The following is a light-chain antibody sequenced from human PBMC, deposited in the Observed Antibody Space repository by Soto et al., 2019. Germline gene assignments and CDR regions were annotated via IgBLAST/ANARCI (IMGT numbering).Light chain of an antibody. CDR2: DVS. CDR3: SSYTSSSTPL. V-gene: IGLV2-14*01. Sequence: QSVLTQPASVSGSPRQSITISCTGTSSDVGGYNYVSWYQQHPGKAPKLMIYDVSNRPSGVSNRFSGSKSGNTASLTISGLQAEDEADYYCSSYTSSSTPLFGGGTKLTVL. CDR1: SSDVGGYNY. J-gene: IGLJ2*01.